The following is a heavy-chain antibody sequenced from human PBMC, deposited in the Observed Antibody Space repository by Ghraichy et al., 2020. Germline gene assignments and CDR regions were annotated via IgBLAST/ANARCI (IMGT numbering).Heavy chain of an antibody. J-gene: IGHJ6*02. CDR1: GFTFSNAW. Sequence: LSLTCAASGFTFSNAWMSWVRQAPGKGLEWVGRIKSKTDGGTTDYAAPVKGRFTISRDDSKNTLYLQMNSLKTEDTAVYYCTTPRDYYYGMDVWGQGTTVTVSS. CDR2: IKSKTDGGTT. CDR3: TTPRDYYYGMDV. V-gene: IGHV3-15*01.